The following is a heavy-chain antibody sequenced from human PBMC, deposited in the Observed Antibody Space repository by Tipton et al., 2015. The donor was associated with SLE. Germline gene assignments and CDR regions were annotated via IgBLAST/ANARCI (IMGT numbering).Heavy chain of an antibody. V-gene: IGHV4-31*03. Sequence: TLSLTCSVSGGSISSGFWTWIRRLPGKGLEWIGYIYYSGNTYYNPSLKSRVVISVDTSNSQFSLKLSSVTAADTAVYYCAKSGHDLFYFDSWGRGTLVTVSS. CDR1: GGSISSGF. CDR2: IYYSGNT. CDR3: AKSGHDLFYFDS. J-gene: IGHJ4*02. D-gene: IGHD5-12*01.